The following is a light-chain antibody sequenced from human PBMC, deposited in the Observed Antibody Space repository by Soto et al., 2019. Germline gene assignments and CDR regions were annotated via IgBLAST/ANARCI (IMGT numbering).Light chain of an antibody. J-gene: IGKJ1*01. Sequence: DIVLALSLAPLSVSRGERATLSCRASQSIANNLDWYQQKPGQAPKLPIYAASSRHTGIPDRFSGSGSGTDFTLTISRLQPEDFAVFYCQQYGSSSKTFGQGTKVDIK. CDR3: QQYGSSSKT. CDR1: QSIANN. CDR2: AAS. V-gene: IGKV3-20*01.